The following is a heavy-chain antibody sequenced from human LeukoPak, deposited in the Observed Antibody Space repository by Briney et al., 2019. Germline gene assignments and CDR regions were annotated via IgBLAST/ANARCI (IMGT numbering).Heavy chain of an antibody. CDR3: ARTRGYSSYEDFDY. Sequence: SQTLSLTCTVSGGSISSGGFYWSWIRQHPGKGLEWIGYIYYSGSTYYNPSLKSRVTISVDTSKNQFSLKLSSVTAADTAVYYCARTRGYSSYEDFDYWGQGTLVTVSS. V-gene: IGHV4-31*03. D-gene: IGHD5-12*01. J-gene: IGHJ4*02. CDR2: IYYSGST. CDR1: GGSISSGGFY.